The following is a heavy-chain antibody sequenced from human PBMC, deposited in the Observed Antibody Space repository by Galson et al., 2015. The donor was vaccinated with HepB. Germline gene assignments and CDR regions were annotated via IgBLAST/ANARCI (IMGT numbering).Heavy chain of an antibody. V-gene: IGHV4-59*08. J-gene: IGHJ4*02. Sequence: SLTCTVSGGSISSYYWSWIRQPPGKGLEWIGYIYYSGSTNYNPSLKSRVTISVDTSKNQFSLKLSSVTAADTAVYYCARLVRASSSWHHFDYWGQGTLVTVSS. D-gene: IGHD6-13*01. CDR1: GGSISSYY. CDR3: ARLVRASSSWHHFDY. CDR2: IYYSGST.